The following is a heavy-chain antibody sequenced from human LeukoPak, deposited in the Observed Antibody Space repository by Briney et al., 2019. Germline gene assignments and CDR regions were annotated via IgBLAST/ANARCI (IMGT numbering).Heavy chain of an antibody. D-gene: IGHD1-1*01. CDR3: AASGLELDY. CDR1: GGSISSYS. CDR2: VYYTGSI. Sequence: SETLSLTCTVSGGSISSYSWSWIRQPPGKGLEWVGYVYYTGSINYNPSLKSRVTISVDTSKNQFSLKLSSVTAADTAVYYCAASGLELDYWGQGTLVTVSS. V-gene: IGHV4-59*08. J-gene: IGHJ4*02.